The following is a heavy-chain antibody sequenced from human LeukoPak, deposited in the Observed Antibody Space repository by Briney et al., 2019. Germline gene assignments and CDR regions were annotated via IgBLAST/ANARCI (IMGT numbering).Heavy chain of an antibody. D-gene: IGHD3-22*01. V-gene: IGHV4-39*07. Sequence: SETLSLTCTVSGGSISSSSYYWGWIRQPPGKGLEWIGSIYYSGSTYYNPSLKSRVTISVDTSKNQFSLKLSSVTAADTAVYYCARVTLNEFITMIVPGLPDYWGQGTLVTVSS. CDR1: GGSISSSSYY. CDR3: ARVTLNEFITMIVPGLPDY. J-gene: IGHJ4*02. CDR2: IYYSGST.